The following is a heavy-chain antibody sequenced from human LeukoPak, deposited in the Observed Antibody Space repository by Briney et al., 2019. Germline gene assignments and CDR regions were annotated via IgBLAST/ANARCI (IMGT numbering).Heavy chain of an antibody. V-gene: IGHV3-48*03. CDR1: GFTFSSYE. D-gene: IGHD1-1*01. J-gene: IGHJ4*02. CDR3: ARLPITTGIEY. CDR2: ISSSGSTI. Sequence: GGSLRLYCAASGFTFSSYEMNWVRQAPGKGLVWVSYISSSGSTIYYADSVKGRFTISRDNAKNSLYLQMSSLRAEDTAVYYCARLPITTGIEYWGQGTLVSVSS.